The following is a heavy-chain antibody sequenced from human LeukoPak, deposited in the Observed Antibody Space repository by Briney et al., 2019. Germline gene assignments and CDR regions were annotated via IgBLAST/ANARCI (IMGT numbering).Heavy chain of an antibody. CDR2: IIPILGIA. D-gene: IGHD6-19*01. CDR3: ARLYSSGWYPTSAFDI. J-gene: IGHJ3*02. V-gene: IGHV1-69*04. Sequence: SVRVSCKASGGTFTIYAISWVREAPGQGGGWVGRIIPILGIANYAQKFQGRVTITADKSTSTAYMELSSLRSEDTAVYYCARLYSSGWYPTSAFDIWGQGTMVTVSS. CDR1: GGTFTIYA.